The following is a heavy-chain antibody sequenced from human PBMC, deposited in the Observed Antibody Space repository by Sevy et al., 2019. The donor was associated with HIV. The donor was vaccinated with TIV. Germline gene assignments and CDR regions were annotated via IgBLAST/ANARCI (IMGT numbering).Heavy chain of an antibody. V-gene: IGHV3-43D*03. D-gene: IGHD6-13*01. CDR1: GFTFDDYA. CDR2: ISWDGGST. CDR3: AKDSKAAAGTVYYYYGMDV. Sequence: GGSLRLSCAASGFTFDDYAMHWVRQAPGKGLEWVSLISWDGGSTYYADSVKGRFTISRDNSKNSLYLQRNSLRAEDTALYYCAKDSKAAAGTVYYYYGMDVWGQGTTVTVSS. J-gene: IGHJ6*02.